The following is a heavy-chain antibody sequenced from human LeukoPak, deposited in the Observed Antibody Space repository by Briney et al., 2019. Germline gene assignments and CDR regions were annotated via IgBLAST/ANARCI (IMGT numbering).Heavy chain of an antibody. D-gene: IGHD6-13*01. J-gene: IGHJ4*02. V-gene: IGHV3-48*03. CDR3: ASLRPRQQLVVDS. CDR1: GFTFSSYE. Sequence: GGSLRLSCEASGFTFSSYEMNWVRQAPGKGLEWVSYISSSGSTKYYADSVKGRFTISRDNAMHSLYLQMNSLRVEDTAVYYCASLRPRQQLVVDSWGQGTLVAVSA. CDR2: ISSSGSTK.